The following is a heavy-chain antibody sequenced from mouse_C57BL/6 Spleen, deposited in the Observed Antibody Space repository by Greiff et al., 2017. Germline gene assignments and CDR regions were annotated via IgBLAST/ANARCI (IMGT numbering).Heavy chain of an antibody. CDR2: INPGGGGT. V-gene: IGHV1-54*01. CDR1: GYDFTDYL. Sequence: VQLQQSGAELVRPGTSVKVSCKASGYDFTDYLIQWVKQRPEQGLEWIGVINPGGGGTKYNEKFKGKATLTADKSSSTAYLPLSSLTSEDSAVYFCARKLTLYAGDYWGQGTTVTVSS. J-gene: IGHJ4*01. CDR3: ARKLTLYAGDY.